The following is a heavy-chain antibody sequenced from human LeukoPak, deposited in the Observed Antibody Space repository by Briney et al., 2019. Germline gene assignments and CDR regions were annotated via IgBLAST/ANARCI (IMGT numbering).Heavy chain of an antibody. Sequence: PGRSLRLSCAASGFTFSSYGMHWVRQAPGKGLEWGAVISYDGSNKYYADSVKGRFTISRDNSKNTLYLQMNSLRAEDTAVYYCAKPTVGATTYYFDYWGQGTLVTVSS. CDR2: ISYDGSNK. CDR3: AKPTVGATTYYFDY. D-gene: IGHD1-26*01. J-gene: IGHJ4*02. CDR1: GFTFSSYG. V-gene: IGHV3-30*18.